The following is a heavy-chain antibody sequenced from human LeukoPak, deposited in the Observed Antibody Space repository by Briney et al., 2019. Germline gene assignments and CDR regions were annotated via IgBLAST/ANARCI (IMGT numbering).Heavy chain of an antibody. CDR2: IIPILGIA. D-gene: IGHD3-22*01. Sequence: SVKVSCKASGGTFSSYAISWVRQAPGQGLEWMGRIIPILGIANYAQKFQGRVTITADKSTSTAYMELSSLRSEDTAVYYCARAGVTMIVVDRYAFDIWGQGTMVTVSS. CDR3: ARAGVTMIVVDRYAFDI. CDR1: GGTFSSYA. J-gene: IGHJ3*02. V-gene: IGHV1-69*04.